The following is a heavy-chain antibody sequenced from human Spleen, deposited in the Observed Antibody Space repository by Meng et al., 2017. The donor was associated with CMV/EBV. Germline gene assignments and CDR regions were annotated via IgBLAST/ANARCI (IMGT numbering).Heavy chain of an antibody. V-gene: IGHV4-59*08. D-gene: IGHD3-10*01. CDR2: IYDTVST. CDR3: ARRSGYYSGSGRDYYFDY. J-gene: IGHJ4*02. CDR1: DGSISGHY. Sequence: SETLSLTCTVSDGSISGHYWSWIRQPPGKGLEWIGYIYDTVSTNYSPSLESRVTMSIDTSKNQFSLKLSSVTAADTAVYYCARRSGYYSGSGRDYYFDYWGQGKLVTVSS.